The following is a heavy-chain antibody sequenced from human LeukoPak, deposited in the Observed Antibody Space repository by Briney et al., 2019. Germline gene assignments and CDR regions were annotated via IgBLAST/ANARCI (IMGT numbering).Heavy chain of an antibody. J-gene: IGHJ4*02. V-gene: IGHV3-11*04. CDR2: ISSSGSTI. Sequence: KPGGSLRLSCGASGFTFSDYYMSWIRQAPGKGLEWVSYISSSGSTIYYADSVKGRFTISRDNAKNSLNLQMNSLRAEDTAVYYCAREGSMEAAMEGVVDYWGQGTLVTVSS. CDR3: AREGSMEAAMEGVVDY. D-gene: IGHD5-18*01. CDR1: GFTFSDYY.